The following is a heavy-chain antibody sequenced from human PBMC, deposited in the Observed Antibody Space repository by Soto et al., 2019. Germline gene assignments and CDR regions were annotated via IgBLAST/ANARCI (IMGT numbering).Heavy chain of an antibody. V-gene: IGHV2-70*01. CDR2: IDWDDDK. CDR3: ARIPRNYYYSSGLYYGMDV. CDR1: GFSLSTSGMC. J-gene: IGHJ6*02. D-gene: IGHD3-22*01. Sequence: SGPTLVNPTQTLTLTCTFSGFSLSTSGMCVSWIRQPPGKALEWLALIDWDDDKYYSTSLKTRLTISKDTSKNQVVLTMTNMDPVDTATYYCARIPRNYYYSSGLYYGMDVWAQGTTVTVSS.